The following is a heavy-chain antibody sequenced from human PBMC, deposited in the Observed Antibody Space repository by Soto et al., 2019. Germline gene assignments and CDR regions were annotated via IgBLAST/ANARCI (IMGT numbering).Heavy chain of an antibody. CDR2: IIPIFGTA. CDR1: GGTSSSYA. D-gene: IGHD6-13*01. J-gene: IGHJ6*02. CDR3: ARGGQQLVSYGMDV. Sequence: SVKVSCKACGGTSSSYAISWVRQAPGQGLEWMGGIIPIFGTANYAQKFQGRVTITADESTSTAYMELSSLRSEDTAVYYCARGGQQLVSYGMDVWGQGTTVTVSS. V-gene: IGHV1-69*13.